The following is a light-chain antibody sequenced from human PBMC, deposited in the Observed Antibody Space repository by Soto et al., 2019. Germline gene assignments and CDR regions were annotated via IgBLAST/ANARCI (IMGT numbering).Light chain of an antibody. CDR3: NSQADNGKHV. CDR2: EVS. J-gene: IGLJ1*01. V-gene: IGLV2-8*01. Sequence: QSALTQPPSASGSPGQSVTISCTGSSSDVGHSNFVSWYQQHPGKGPKLIIYEVSKRPSGVPDRFSGSKSGNTASLSVSGLQEEDEADYFCNSQADNGKHVFGTGTKLTVL. CDR1: SSDVGHSNF.